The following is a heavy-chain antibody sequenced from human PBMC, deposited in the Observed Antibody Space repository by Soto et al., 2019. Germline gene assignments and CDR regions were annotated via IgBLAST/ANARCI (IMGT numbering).Heavy chain of an antibody. V-gene: IGHV4-59*01. J-gene: IGHJ4*02. D-gene: IGHD2-15*01. Sequence: QVQLQELGPGLVKPSETLSLTCTVSGGSISSYYWSWIRQPPGKGLEWIGYIYYSGSTNYNPSLKSRVTISVDTSKNQFSLKLSSVTAADTAVYYCARERGLGYCSGGSCYLTHYFDYWGQGTLVTVSS. CDR1: GGSISSYY. CDR2: IYYSGST. CDR3: ARERGLGYCSGGSCYLTHYFDY.